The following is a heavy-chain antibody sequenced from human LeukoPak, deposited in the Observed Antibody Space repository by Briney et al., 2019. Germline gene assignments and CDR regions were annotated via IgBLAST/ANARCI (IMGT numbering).Heavy chain of an antibody. Sequence: GASVKVSCKTSGYTFTGYYIQWVRQAPGQGLEWMGWINPNSGGASYVQKFQGRGTMTSDTSISTAYMELSSLRSDDTAVYYCARDSRNYYDSRGGGDEAFDIWGQGTMVTVSS. V-gene: IGHV1-2*02. D-gene: IGHD3-22*01. J-gene: IGHJ3*02. CDR3: ARDSRNYYDSRGGGDEAFDI. CDR1: GYTFTGYY. CDR2: INPNSGGA.